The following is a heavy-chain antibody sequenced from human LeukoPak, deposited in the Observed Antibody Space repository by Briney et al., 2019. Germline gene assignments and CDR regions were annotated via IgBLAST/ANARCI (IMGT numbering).Heavy chain of an antibody. D-gene: IGHD4-11*01. V-gene: IGHV4-39*01. J-gene: IGHJ4*02. CDR2: IYYSGST. CDR3: AMPLTTAGG. CDR1: GGSISSSSYY. Sequence: SETLSLTCTVSGGSISSSSYYWGWIRQPPGKGLEWIGSIYYSGSTYYNPSLKSRVTISVDTSKNQFSLKLSSVTAADTAVYYCAMPLTTAGGWGQGTLVTVSS.